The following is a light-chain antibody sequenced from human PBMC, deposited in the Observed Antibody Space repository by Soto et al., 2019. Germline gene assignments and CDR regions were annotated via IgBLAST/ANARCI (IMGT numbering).Light chain of an antibody. CDR3: QQYNDWPIT. V-gene: IGKV3-15*01. J-gene: IGKJ5*01. CDR2: GAS. CDR1: QSVSSN. Sequence: EVVLTHSPATLSMSPGDSATLSCRASQSVSSNFAWYHQKPGQAPRLLIYGASTRATGIPARFSGSGSGTEFTLTISSLQSEDFAVYYCQQYNDWPITFDQGTRLEIK.